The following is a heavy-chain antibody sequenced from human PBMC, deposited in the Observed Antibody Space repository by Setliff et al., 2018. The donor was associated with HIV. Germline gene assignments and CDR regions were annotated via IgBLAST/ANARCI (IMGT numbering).Heavy chain of an antibody. CDR3: AKFPPSGYSYGYFDY. D-gene: IGHD5-18*01. Sequence: GGSLRLSCAASGFTFSSYAMSWVRQAPGKGLEWVSAISGSGSRTYYADSVKGRFTIARDNSKNTLYLQMNSLRAEDTAVYYCAKFPPSGYSYGYFDYWGQGTLVTVSS. J-gene: IGHJ4*02. V-gene: IGHV3-23*01. CDR2: ISGSGSRT. CDR1: GFTFSSYA.